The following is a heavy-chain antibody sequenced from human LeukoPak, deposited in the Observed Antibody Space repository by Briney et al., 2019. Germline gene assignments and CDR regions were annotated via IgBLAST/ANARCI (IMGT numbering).Heavy chain of an antibody. V-gene: IGHV3-73*01. J-gene: IGHJ4*02. Sequence: GGSLRLSCAASGFTFSGSAMHWVRQASGKGLEWVGRIRSKANSYATAYAASVKGRFTISRDDSKNTAYLQMNSLKTEDTAVYYCTRDDGSYSFDYWGQGTLVTVSS. CDR1: GFTFSGSA. CDR3: TRDDGSYSFDY. CDR2: IRSKANSYAT. D-gene: IGHD1-26*01.